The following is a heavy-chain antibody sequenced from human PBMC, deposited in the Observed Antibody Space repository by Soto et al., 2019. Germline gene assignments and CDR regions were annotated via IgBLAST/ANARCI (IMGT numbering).Heavy chain of an antibody. CDR2: IKQDGSEK. CDR3: ARGTGAAVAADY. D-gene: IGHD6-19*01. V-gene: IGHV3-7*01. Sequence: EVQLVESGGGLVQPGGSLRLSCAASGFTFSSYWMSWVRQAPGKGLEWVANIKQDGSEKFYVDSVKGRFTISRDHAKNSLYLQMNSLRDEDTAVYHCARGTGAAVAADYWGQGTLVTVSS. J-gene: IGHJ4*02. CDR1: GFTFSSYW.